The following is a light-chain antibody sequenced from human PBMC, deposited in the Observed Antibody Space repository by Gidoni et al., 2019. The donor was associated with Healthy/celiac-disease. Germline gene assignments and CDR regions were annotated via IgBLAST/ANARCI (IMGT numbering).Light chain of an antibody. CDR1: QSIRSY. Sequence: DIHITHSPSSLSASVGDRVTITCRASQSIRSYLTWYQQKPGKAPKLLIYAASSLQSGVPSRFSGSGSGTDFTLTISSLQPEDFATYYCQQNYSTPYTFGQGTKLEIK. CDR2: AAS. J-gene: IGKJ2*01. V-gene: IGKV1-39*01. CDR3: QQNYSTPYT.